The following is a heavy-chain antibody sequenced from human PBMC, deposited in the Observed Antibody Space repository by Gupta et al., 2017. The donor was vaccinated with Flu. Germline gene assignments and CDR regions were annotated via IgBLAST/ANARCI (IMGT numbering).Heavy chain of an antibody. J-gene: IGHJ4*02. D-gene: IGHD6-13*01. CDR2: ISGGGEVT. V-gene: IGHV3-23*01. CDR1: SYA. CDR3: AKVKGGSTWYASAFEY. Sequence: SYAMSWVRQAPGKGLEWVSGISGGGEVTVYADPVKGRFTISRDNSKNTLYLEMNSLRTEDTAIYYCAKVKGGSTWYASAFEYWGQGTRGTGS.